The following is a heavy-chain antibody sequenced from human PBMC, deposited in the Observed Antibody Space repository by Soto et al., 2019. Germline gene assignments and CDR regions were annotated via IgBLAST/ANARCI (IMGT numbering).Heavy chain of an antibody. CDR2: IIPILGIA. CDR3: ARDRRQQLVPHDAFDI. D-gene: IGHD6-6*01. Sequence: GASVKVSCKASGGTFSSYTISWVRQAPGQGLEWMGRIIPILGIANYAQKFKGRVTITADKSTSTAYMELSSLRSEDTAVYYCARDRRQQLVPHDAFDIWGQGTMVTVSS. CDR1: GGTFSSYT. V-gene: IGHV1-69*04. J-gene: IGHJ3*02.